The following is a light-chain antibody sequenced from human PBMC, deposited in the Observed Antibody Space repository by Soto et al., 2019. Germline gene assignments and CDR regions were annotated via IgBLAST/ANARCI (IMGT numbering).Light chain of an antibody. J-gene: IGKJ1*01. CDR1: QSVSSSS. CDR2: GAS. Sequence: EIVFTQSPGTLSFSPGERATLSCRASQSVSSSSLAWYQHQPGQAPRLLVYGASSRATGIPDRFSGSGSGTDFTLTISRLEPEDFALYYCQQYGSSPLTFGQGTKVDIK. V-gene: IGKV3-20*01. CDR3: QQYGSSPLT.